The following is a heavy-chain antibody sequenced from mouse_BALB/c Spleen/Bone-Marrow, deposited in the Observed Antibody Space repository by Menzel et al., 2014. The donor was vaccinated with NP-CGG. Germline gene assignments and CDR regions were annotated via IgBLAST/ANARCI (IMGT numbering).Heavy chain of an antibody. Sequence: VQLQQSGPGLVQPSQSLSITCTVSGFSLTSYGVHWVRQSPGKGLEWLGVIWSGGSTDYNAAFISRLSISKDNSKSQVFFKMNSLQANDTAIYYCARKGLRRGDWVAYWGQGTLVSVSA. D-gene: IGHD2-2*01. V-gene: IGHV2-2*02. CDR1: GFSLTSYG. J-gene: IGHJ3*01. CDR3: ARKGLRRGDWVAY. CDR2: IWSGGST.